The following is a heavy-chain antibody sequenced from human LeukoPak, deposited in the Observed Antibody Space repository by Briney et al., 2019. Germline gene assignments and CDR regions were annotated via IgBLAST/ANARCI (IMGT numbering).Heavy chain of an antibody. J-gene: IGHJ5*02. Sequence: GGSLRLSCSASGFTFSNYGIHWVRQAPGKGLEYVSAISSTGRSTFYAESVKGRFTISRDNSKNMIYLQMSSLRPEDTAVYYCLKAPNSGWYSPWFDPWGQGILVTVSS. V-gene: IGHV3-64D*06. CDR1: GFTFSNYG. D-gene: IGHD6-19*01. CDR2: ISSTGRST. CDR3: LKAPNSGWYSPWFDP.